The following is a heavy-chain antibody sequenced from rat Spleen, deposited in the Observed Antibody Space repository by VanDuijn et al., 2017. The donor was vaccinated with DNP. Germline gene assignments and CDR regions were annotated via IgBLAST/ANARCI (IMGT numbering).Heavy chain of an antibody. CDR2: ITGSGDIT. Sequence: EVQLVESGGDIVQAGGSLKLSCVASGFTINNYWLTWVRQVPGKGLEWVASITGSGDITNYLDSVMGRFTISKDNAKNTLYLQMNSLRSEETATYYCATDFYGGYNDLPPFAYWGQGVVVTVSS. V-gene: IGHV5-31*01. CDR1: GFTINNYW. D-gene: IGHD1-11*01. CDR3: ATDFYGGYNDLPPFAY. J-gene: IGHJ3*01.